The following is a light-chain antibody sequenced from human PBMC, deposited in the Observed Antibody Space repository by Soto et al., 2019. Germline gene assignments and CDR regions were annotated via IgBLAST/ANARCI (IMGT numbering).Light chain of an antibody. CDR1: SSDVGGYKY. J-gene: IGLJ1*01. Sequence: QSVLTQPASVSGSPGQSITISGTGTSSDVGGYKYVSWYQHHPGKAPKVLIYDVSYRSSGVSNRFSGSKSGNTASLTISGLQDEYEADYYCMSFTSSGTYVFGTGTKLTVL. CDR3: MSFTSSGTYV. CDR2: DVS. V-gene: IGLV2-14*03.